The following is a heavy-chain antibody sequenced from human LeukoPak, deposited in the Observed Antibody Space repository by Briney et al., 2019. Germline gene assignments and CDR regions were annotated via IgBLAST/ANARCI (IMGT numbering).Heavy chain of an antibody. Sequence: SETLSLTCTVSGGSISSYYWSWIRQPPGKGLEWIGYIYTTGSTDYNPSLNSRVSISVDTSKNQLSLNLSSVTAAYTAVYFCASRGTIFGPESLWGRGTMVTFAS. CDR2: IYTTGST. CDR1: GGSISSYY. CDR3: ASRGTIFGPESL. D-gene: IGHD3-3*01. V-gene: IGHV4-4*09. J-gene: IGHJ2*01.